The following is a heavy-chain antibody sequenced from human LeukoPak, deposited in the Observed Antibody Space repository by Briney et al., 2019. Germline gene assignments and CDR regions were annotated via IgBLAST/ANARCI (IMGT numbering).Heavy chain of an antibody. J-gene: IGHJ4*02. Sequence: ASVNVSCKASGYTFTGYYMHWVRQAPGQGLEWMGRINPNSGGTNYAQKFQGRVTMTRDTSISTAYMELSRLRSDDTAVYYCARDLEGYDYVWGSYRLLGYWGQGTLVTVSS. CDR2: INPNSGGT. CDR3: ARDLEGYDYVWGSYRLLGY. V-gene: IGHV1-2*06. CDR1: GYTFTGYY. D-gene: IGHD3-16*02.